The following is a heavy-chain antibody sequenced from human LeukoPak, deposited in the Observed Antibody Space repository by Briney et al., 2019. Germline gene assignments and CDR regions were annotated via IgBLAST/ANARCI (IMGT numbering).Heavy chain of an antibody. Sequence: ASVKVSCKASGYTFTSYAMNWVRQAPGQGLEWMGWINTNTGNPTYAQGFTGRFVFSLDTSVSTAYLQISSLKAEDTAVYYCARDPLAEYYYDSSGNTWGQGTLVTVSS. CDR2: INTNTGNP. CDR1: GYTFTSYA. V-gene: IGHV7-4-1*02. D-gene: IGHD3-22*01. CDR3: ARDPLAEYYYDSSGNT. J-gene: IGHJ5*02.